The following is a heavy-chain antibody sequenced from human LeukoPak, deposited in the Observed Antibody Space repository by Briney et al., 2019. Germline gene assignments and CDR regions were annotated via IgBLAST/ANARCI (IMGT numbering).Heavy chain of an antibody. CDR2: IRYDGSNK. J-gene: IGHJ4*02. V-gene: IGHV3-30*02. CDR1: GFTFSSYA. Sequence: GGSLRLSCAPSGFTFSSYAMSWVRQAPGKGLEWVAFIRYDGSNKYYADSVKGRFTISRDNSKNTLYLQMNSLRAEDTAVYYCAKDLNGPRGDSSGHYWGQGTLVTVSS. D-gene: IGHD3-22*01. CDR3: AKDLNGPRGDSSGHY.